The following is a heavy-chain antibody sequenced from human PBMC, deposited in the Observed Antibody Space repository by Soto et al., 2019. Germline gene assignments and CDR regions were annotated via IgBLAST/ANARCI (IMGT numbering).Heavy chain of an antibody. Sequence: PGGSLRLSCAASGSTFSSYAMSWVRQAPGKGLEWVSAISGSGGSTYYADSVKGRFTISRDNSKNTLYLQMNSLRAEDTAVYYCAKTDSSGYFDDYYYYGMDVWGQGTTVTV. CDR2: ISGSGGST. CDR1: GSTFSSYA. V-gene: IGHV3-23*01. D-gene: IGHD3-22*01. J-gene: IGHJ6*02. CDR3: AKTDSSGYFDDYYYYGMDV.